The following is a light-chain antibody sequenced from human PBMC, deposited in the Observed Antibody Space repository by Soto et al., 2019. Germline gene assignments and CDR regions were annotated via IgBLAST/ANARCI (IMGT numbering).Light chain of an antibody. J-gene: IGKJ2*01. CDR3: QQYENVPT. CDR2: DAS. Sequence: DIQLTQFPSFLSASVGDIVTITCQASQEITTLLNCYHQRPGKAPKLLISDASILQAGVPSRFRGSGTGTRFIFTITSLQPEDVGRYYCQQYENVPTFGQGTEVGI. V-gene: IGKV1-33*01. CDR1: QEITTL.